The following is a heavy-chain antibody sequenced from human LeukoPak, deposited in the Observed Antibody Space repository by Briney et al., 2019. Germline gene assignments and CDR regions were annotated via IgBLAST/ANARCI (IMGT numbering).Heavy chain of an antibody. CDR3: AREPHYYGSGSGDY. CDR2: INPNSGGT. V-gene: IGHV1-2*02. D-gene: IGHD3-10*01. Sequence: ASVKVSCKASGYTFTGYYMHWVRLAPGQGLEWMGWINPNSGGTNYAQKFQGRVTMTRDTSISTAYMELSRLRSDDTAVYYCAREPHYYGSGSGDYWGQGTLVTVSS. J-gene: IGHJ4*02. CDR1: GYTFTGYY.